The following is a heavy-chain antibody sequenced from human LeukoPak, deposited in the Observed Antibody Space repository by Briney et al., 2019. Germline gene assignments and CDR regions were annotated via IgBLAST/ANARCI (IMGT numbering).Heavy chain of an antibody. J-gene: IGHJ4*02. V-gene: IGHV4-59*01. Sequence: SETLSLTCTVSGGSISSYYWSWIRQPPGKGLEWIGYIYYSGSTNYNPSLKSRVTISVDTSKNQFSLKLSSVTAADTAVYYCARLRWSLCPDYWGQGTLVTVSS. D-gene: IGHD4-23*01. CDR1: GGSISSYY. CDR2: IYYSGST. CDR3: ARLRWSLCPDY.